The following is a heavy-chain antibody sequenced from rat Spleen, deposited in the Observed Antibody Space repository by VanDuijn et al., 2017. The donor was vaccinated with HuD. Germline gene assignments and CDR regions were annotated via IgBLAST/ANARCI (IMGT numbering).Heavy chain of an antibody. J-gene: IGHJ2*01. Sequence: ELQVVEYGGGIVQPGRPLKLPCAASGFSFSNYDMVWVRQSPTKGLQWVASISYDGSTPYYRDSVKGRFTISRANAKSTLYLQMDSLRSEDTATYYCTRGYYFDYWGQGVMVTVSS. CDR1: GFSFSNYD. CDR3: TRGYYFDY. V-gene: IGHV5-7*01. CDR2: ISYDGSTP.